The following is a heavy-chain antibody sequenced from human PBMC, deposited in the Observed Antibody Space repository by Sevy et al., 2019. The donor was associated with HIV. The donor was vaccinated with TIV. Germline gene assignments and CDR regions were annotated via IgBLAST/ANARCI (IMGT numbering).Heavy chain of an antibody. D-gene: IGHD2-2*01. V-gene: IGHV4-34*01. CDR1: GGSFSGYY. J-gene: IGHJ6*02. CDR3: ARRGVVPAATPVHYYYGMDV. CDR2: INHSGST. Sequence: SETLSLTCAVYGGSFSGYYWSWIRQPPGKGLEWIGEINHSGSTNYNPSLKSRVTISVDTSKNQFPLKLSSVTAADTAVYYCARRGVVPAATPVHYYYGMDVWGQGTTVTVSS.